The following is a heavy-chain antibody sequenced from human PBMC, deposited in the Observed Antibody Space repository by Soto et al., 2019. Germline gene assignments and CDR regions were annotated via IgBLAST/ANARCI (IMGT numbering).Heavy chain of an antibody. CDR1: GGSFSGYY. V-gene: IGHV4-34*01. CDR2: INHSGNT. Sequence: QVQLQQWGAGLLKPSETLSLTCAVYGGSFSGYYWSWIRQPPGKGLEWIGEINHSGNTNYNPSLKNRVTISIDTSNNQFSLKLSSVTAADTAIYYCARDSLGIAVLGTGRSKYNWFDPWGQGTLVTVSS. J-gene: IGHJ5*02. CDR3: ARDSLGIAVLGTGRSKYNWFDP. D-gene: IGHD6-19*01.